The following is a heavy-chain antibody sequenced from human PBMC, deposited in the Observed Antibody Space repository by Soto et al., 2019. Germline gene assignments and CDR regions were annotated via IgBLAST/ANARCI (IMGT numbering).Heavy chain of an antibody. CDR2: IYYSGST. V-gene: IGHV4-39*01. D-gene: IGHD3-16*01. J-gene: IGHJ4*02. Sequence: QLQMQESGPGLVKTSETLSLTCTVSGGSISSSSYYWGWIRQPPGKGLEWIGSIYYSGSTYYNPSLKSRVTISVDTSKNQFSLKLSSVTAADTAVYYCARLVSVGVGVTDFWGQGTLVTVSS. CDR3: ARLVSVGVGVTDF. CDR1: GGSISSSSYY.